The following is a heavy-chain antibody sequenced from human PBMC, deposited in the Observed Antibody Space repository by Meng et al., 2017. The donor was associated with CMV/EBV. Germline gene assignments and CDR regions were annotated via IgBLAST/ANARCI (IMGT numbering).Heavy chain of an antibody. J-gene: IGHJ4*02. CDR2: IKQDGSEK. CDR1: GFTFISDW. Sequence: SCEASGFTFISDWRSWVRQAPGKGLEWVANIKQDGSEKYYVDSVKGRFTISRDNAKNSLYLQMNSLRAEDTAVYYCARADRTESLDYWGQGTLVTVSS. V-gene: IGHV3-7*03. CDR3: ARADRTESLDY. D-gene: IGHD1-14*01.